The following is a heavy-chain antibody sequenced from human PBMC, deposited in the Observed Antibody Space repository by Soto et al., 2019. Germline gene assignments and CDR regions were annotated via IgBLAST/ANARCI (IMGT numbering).Heavy chain of an antibody. D-gene: IGHD3-22*01. J-gene: IGHJ5*02. CDR3: ARQTYYYDSSGYPNWFDP. CDR1: GGSISSSSYY. V-gene: IGHV4-39*01. CDR2: IYYSGST. Sequence: SETLSLTRTVSGGSISSSSYYWGWIRQPPGKGLEWIGSIYYSGSTYYNPSLKSRVTISVDTSKNQFSLKLSSVTAADTAVYYCARQTYYYDSSGYPNWFDPWGQGTLVTVSS.